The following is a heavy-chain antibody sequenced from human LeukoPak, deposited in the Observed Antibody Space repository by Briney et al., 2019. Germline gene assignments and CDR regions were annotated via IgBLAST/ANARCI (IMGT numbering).Heavy chain of an antibody. CDR2: ISSSGSTI. CDR3: TRQEQQLVTFDY. J-gene: IGHJ4*02. Sequence: GGSLRLSCAASGFTFSSYEMNWVRQAPGKGLEWVSYISSSGSTIYYADSVKGRFTISRDNAKNSLYLQMNSLRAEDTAVYYCTRQEQQLVTFDYWGQGTLVTVSS. V-gene: IGHV3-48*03. D-gene: IGHD6-13*01. CDR1: GFTFSSYE.